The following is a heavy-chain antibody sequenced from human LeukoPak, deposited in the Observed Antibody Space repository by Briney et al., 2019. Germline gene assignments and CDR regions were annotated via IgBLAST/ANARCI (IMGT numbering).Heavy chain of an antibody. D-gene: IGHD3-10*01. V-gene: IGHV3-7*01. CDR1: GFTFSSYW. Sequence: GGSLRLSCAASGFTFSSYWMSWVRQAPGKGLEGVANIKQDGSEKYYVDSVKGRFTISRDNAKNSLFLQMNSLRAEDTAVYYCAREMSYYGSGSYDIWGQGTMVTVSS. CDR2: IKQDGSEK. J-gene: IGHJ3*02. CDR3: AREMSYYGSGSYDI.